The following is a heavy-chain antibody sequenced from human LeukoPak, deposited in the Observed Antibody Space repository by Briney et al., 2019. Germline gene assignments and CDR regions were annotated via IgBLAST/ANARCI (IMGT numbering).Heavy chain of an antibody. V-gene: IGHV3-23*01. CDR3: ARVKDYDILTGYFTVLYYFDY. D-gene: IGHD3-9*01. CDR1: GFTFSSYG. Sequence: PGGSLRLSCAASGFTFSSYGMSWVRQAPGKGLEWVSAISGSGGSTYYADSVKGRFTISRDNAKNSLYLQMNSLRAEDTAVYYCARVKDYDILTGYFTVLYYFDYWGQGTLVTVSS. J-gene: IGHJ4*02. CDR2: ISGSGGST.